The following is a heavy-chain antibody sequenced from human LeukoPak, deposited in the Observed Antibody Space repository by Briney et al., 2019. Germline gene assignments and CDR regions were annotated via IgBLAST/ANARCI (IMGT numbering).Heavy chain of an antibody. D-gene: IGHD5-18*01. CDR1: GYTFTSYG. CDR3: ARLNDSYGLDY. CDR2: MNPNSGNT. Sequence: GASVKVSCKASGYTFTSYGISWVRQAPGQGLEWMGWMNPNSGNTGYAQKFQGRVTITRNTSISTAYMELSSLRSEDTAVYYCARLNDSYGLDYWGQGTLVTVSS. V-gene: IGHV1-8*03. J-gene: IGHJ4*02.